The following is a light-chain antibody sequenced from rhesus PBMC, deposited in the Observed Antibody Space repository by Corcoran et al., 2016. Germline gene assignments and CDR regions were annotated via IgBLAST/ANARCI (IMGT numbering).Light chain of an antibody. CDR3: QHGYGTPLT. CDR1: ENVNNY. Sequence: DIQMTQSPSSLSASVGDRVTITCRASENVNNYLNWYQQKPGKAPKVLNYKASTLQSGVPSRFSGSGFGTDYPFTLSSLQPEDVAPYYCQHGYGTPLTFGGGTKVELK. J-gene: IGKJ4*01. V-gene: IGKV1-74*01. CDR2: KAS.